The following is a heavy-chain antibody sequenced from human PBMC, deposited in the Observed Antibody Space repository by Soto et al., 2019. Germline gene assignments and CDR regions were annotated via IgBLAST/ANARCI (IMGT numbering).Heavy chain of an antibody. Sequence: SETLSLTCTVSGGSISSSSYYWGWIRQPPGKGLEWIGSIYYSGSTYYNPSLKSRVTISVDTSKNTFSLKLSSVTDADTAVYYCAAITAGSYSGFDPWGQGTLVTVS. CDR1: GGSISSSSYY. CDR3: AAITAGSYSGFDP. V-gene: IGHV4-39*01. D-gene: IGHD3-10*01. J-gene: IGHJ5*02. CDR2: IYYSGST.